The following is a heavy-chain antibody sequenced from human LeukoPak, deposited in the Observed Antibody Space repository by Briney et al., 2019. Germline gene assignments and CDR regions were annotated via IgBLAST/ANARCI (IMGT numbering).Heavy chain of an antibody. Sequence: GGSLRLSCAASGFTFSSYAMHWVRQAPGRGLEWVAVISYDGSNKYYADSVKGRFTISRDNSKNTLYLQMNSLRAEDTAVYYCAKDGTGWGVFDYWGQGTLVTVSS. J-gene: IGHJ4*02. CDR3: AKDGTGWGVFDY. D-gene: IGHD3-10*01. V-gene: IGHV3-30-3*01. CDR1: GFTFSSYA. CDR2: ISYDGSNK.